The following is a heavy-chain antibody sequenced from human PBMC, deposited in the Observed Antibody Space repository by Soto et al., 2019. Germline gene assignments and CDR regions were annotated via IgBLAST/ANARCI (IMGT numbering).Heavy chain of an antibody. CDR2: ISGSGVDT. J-gene: IGHJ3*02. D-gene: IGHD1-1*01. CDR3: AKDWRTPRWPYGFDI. Sequence: PGGSLRLSCAASGLTFSSSAMNWVRQAPGEGLQWVSAISGSGVDTYYADSVKGRFTISRDNSYNTLYLQMNSLRAEDTAVYYCAKDWRTPRWPYGFDIWGQGTMVTVSS. V-gene: IGHV3-23*01. CDR1: GLTFSSSA.